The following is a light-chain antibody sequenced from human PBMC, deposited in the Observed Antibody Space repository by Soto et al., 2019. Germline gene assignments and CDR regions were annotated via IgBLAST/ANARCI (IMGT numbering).Light chain of an antibody. Sequence: DIQMTQSPSSLSASVGDRVTITCRASQGISTYLAWYQQKPGKVPKLLIYAASTLQSGVPSRLSGSGSGTYFTLTIASLQPEDVATYYCQKYNSSPLTFGGGTKVESK. CDR3: QKYNSSPLT. V-gene: IGKV1-27*01. CDR2: AAS. CDR1: QGISTY. J-gene: IGKJ4*01.